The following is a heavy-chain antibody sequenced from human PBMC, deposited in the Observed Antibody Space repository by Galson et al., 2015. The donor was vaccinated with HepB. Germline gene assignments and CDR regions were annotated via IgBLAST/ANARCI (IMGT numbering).Heavy chain of an antibody. CDR3: ARNLPRTGDFDF. J-gene: IGHJ4*02. Sequence: SVKVSCKASGYTFSTYDINWVRQATGQGLEWLGWMSPNSGYTGYAQEFQDRATMTRDTSISTAYLELISLRAEDTAVYYCARNLPRTGDFDFWGQGTLVTVSS. CDR2: MSPNSGYT. D-gene: IGHD7-27*01. CDR1: GYTFSTYD. V-gene: IGHV1-8*01.